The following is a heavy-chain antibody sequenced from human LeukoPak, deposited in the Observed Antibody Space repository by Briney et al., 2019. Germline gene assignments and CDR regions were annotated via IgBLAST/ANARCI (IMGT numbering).Heavy chain of an antibody. CDR3: AKLGGHPLHNYYVGV. V-gene: IGHV3-23*01. CDR1: GFTFSSYA. D-gene: IGHD3-16*01. J-gene: IGHJ6*03. Sequence: GWSLSLSCAASGFTFSSYAMRWVRQAPGKGLEWVSGILDSGYSTYGYEAVEGRFTISRRNSNKTLYLLKNSLRAEDTAVYYCAKLGGHPLHNYYVGVWGKGTTVAVSS. CDR2: ILDSGYST.